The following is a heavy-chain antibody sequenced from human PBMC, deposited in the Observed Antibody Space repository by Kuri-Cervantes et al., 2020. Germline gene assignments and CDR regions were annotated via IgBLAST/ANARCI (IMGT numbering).Heavy chain of an antibody. D-gene: IGHD6-13*01. CDR2: IYYSGST. V-gene: IGHV4-34*01. J-gene: IGHJ4*02. CDR1: GGSFSGYY. Sequence: SETLSLTCAVYGGSFSGYYWSWIRQPPGKGLEWIGSIYYSGSTYYNPSLKSRVTISVDTSKNQFSLKLNSVTAADTAVYYCARAAAAAPVADWGQGTLVTVSS. CDR3: ARAAAAAPVAD.